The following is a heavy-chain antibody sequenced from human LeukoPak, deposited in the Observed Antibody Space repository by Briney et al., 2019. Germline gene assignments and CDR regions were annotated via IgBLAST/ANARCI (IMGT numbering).Heavy chain of an antibody. D-gene: IGHD3-22*01. CDR1: GGSISSSSYY. V-gene: IGHV4-39*01. CDR3: ARFTYYYDSSGYYSFFDY. CDR2: IYYSGST. J-gene: IGHJ4*02. Sequence: SETLSLTCTVSGGSISSSSYYWGWIRQPPGKGLEWIGSIYYSGSTYYNPSLKSRVTISVDTSKNQFSLKLSSVTAADTAVYYCARFTYYYDSSGYYSFFDYWGQGTLVTVSS.